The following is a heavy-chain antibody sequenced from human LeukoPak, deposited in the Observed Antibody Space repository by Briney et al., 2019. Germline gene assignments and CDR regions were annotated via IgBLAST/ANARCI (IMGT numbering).Heavy chain of an antibody. J-gene: IGHJ4*02. CDR1: GGSISSGSYF. V-gene: IGHV4-61*02. CDR2: IYTSGST. Sequence: PSETLSLTCTVSGGSISSGSYFWSWIRQPAGKGLEWIGRIYTSGSTYYNPSLESRVTISVDTSKNQFSLKLSSVTAADTAMYYCARDYDSSGHYYFGYWGQGTLVTVSS. D-gene: IGHD3-22*01. CDR3: ARDYDSSGHYYFGY.